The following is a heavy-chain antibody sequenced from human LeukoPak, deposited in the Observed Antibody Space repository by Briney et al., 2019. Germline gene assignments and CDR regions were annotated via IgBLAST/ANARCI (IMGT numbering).Heavy chain of an antibody. V-gene: IGHV4-30-2*01. CDR2: IYHSGST. CDR3: ARSHYPYYFDY. J-gene: IGHJ4*02. D-gene: IGHD3-10*01. Sequence: SETLSLTCAVSGGSISSGGYSWSWIRQPPGKGLEWIGYIYHSGSTYYNPSLKSRVTISVDRSKNQFSLKLSSVTAADTAVYYYARSHYPYYFDYWGQGTLVTVSS. CDR1: GGSISSGGYS.